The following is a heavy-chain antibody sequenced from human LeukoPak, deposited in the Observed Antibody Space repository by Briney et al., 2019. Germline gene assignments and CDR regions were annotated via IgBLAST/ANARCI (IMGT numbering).Heavy chain of an antibody. CDR2: IKQDGSDK. D-gene: IGHD6-19*01. V-gene: IGHV3-7*02. Sequence: GGSLRLSSAASGFTFTNYWMTWVRQSPGKGLEWVAYIKQDGSDKYYVDSVEGRFTISRDNAKNSLYLQMNNLRAEDTAVYYCASSFLAGPLDYWGQGTLVTVSS. CDR3: ASSFLAGPLDY. CDR1: GFTFTNYW. J-gene: IGHJ4*02.